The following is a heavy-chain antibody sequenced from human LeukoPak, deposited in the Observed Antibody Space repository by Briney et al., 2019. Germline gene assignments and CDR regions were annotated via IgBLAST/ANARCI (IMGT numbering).Heavy chain of an antibody. V-gene: IGHV4-59*08. J-gene: IGHJ5*02. CDR2: IYNNGNN. D-gene: IGHD2-15*01. Sequence: SETLCLTRAVSGGSVSRYFWSSVRQPPGKGLEWIWYIYNNGNNNYNPSLKSRIAISVDTSKNNISRNLSSVTAADRALYYCARYSWSAFTPRSWFDLWGQGNLVTVSS. CDR1: GGSVSRYF. CDR3: ARYSWSAFTPRSWFDL.